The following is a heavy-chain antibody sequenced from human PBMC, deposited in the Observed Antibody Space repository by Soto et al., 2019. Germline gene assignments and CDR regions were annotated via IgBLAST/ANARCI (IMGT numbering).Heavy chain of an antibody. CDR3: AKDKGWFDT. CDR1: GFTFDDYT. Sequence: PGGSLRLSCAASGFTFDDYTMHGVRRAPGKGLEWGALSSWDGGSTDYACAVKGRVPMCRDNSKNCLYLQMNSLRTEDTALYYCAKDKGWFDTWAQGNLVTVSS. J-gene: IGHJ5*02. V-gene: IGHV3-43*01. CDR2: SSWDGGST.